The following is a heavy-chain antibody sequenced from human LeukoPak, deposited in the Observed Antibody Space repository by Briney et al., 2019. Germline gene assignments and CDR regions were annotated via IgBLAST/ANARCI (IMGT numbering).Heavy chain of an antibody. CDR3: ARTAMFFGAFDI. D-gene: IGHD5-18*01. Sequence: ASVKVSCKASGYTFTSYGISWVRQAPGQVLEWMGWISAYNGNTNYAQKLQGRVTMTTDTSTSTAYMELRSLRSDDTAVYYCARTAMFFGAFDIWGQGTMVTVSS. V-gene: IGHV1-18*01. CDR2: ISAYNGNT. J-gene: IGHJ3*02. CDR1: GYTFTSYG.